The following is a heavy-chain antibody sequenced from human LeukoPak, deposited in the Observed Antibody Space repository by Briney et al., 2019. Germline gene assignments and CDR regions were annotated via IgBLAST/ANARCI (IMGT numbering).Heavy chain of an antibody. J-gene: IGHJ4*02. V-gene: IGHV3-64*01. CDR2: ISSNGGST. D-gene: IGHD2-21*02. CDR1: GFTFSSYA. CDR3: ARGAYEIVVVTAPTY. Sequence: GGSLRLSCAASGFTFSSYAMHWVRQAPGKGLEYVSAISSNGGSTYYANSVKGRFTISRDNSKNTLYLQMGSLRAEDMAVYYCARGAYEIVVVTAPTYWGQGTLVTVSS.